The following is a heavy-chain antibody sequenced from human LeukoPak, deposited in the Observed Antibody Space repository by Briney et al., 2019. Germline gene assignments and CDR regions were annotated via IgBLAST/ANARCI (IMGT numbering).Heavy chain of an antibody. V-gene: IGHV3-30*14. CDR1: GFTFSKYA. CDR2: IQYDGSNK. Sequence: SGGSLRLSCAASGFTFSKYAMSWVRQAPGKGLEWVAFIQYDGSNKYYADSVKGRFTISRDNSKNTVYLQMDSLRAEDTAVYYCARDRADGYNYGDYFDNWGQGTLVTVSS. J-gene: IGHJ4*02. D-gene: IGHD5-18*01. CDR3: ARDRADGYNYGDYFDN.